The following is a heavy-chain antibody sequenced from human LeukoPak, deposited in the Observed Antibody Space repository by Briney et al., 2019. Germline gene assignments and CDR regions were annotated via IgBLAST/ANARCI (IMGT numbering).Heavy chain of an antibody. D-gene: IGHD6-13*01. CDR1: GGSISSGGNY. Sequence: SETLSLTCTLSGGSISSGGNYWNWIRQHPGKGLEWIGYIYYSGSTYYNPSLKSRVTISLDTSKNQFSLKLTSVGAADTAVYYCVRDRSRPNPFFDSWGQGALVTDSS. CDR3: VRDRSRPNPFFDS. V-gene: IGHV4-31*03. CDR2: IYYSGST. J-gene: IGHJ4*02.